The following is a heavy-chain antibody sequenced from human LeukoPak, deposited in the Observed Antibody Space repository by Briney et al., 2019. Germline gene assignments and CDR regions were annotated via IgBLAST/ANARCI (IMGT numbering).Heavy chain of an antibody. V-gene: IGHV3-23*01. CDR1: GFTFSSYA. CDR3: AKTTTGYSSGRFPGWPVDY. CDR2: IFGRGGST. J-gene: IGHJ4*02. D-gene: IGHD6-19*01. Sequence: GGSLRLSCAASGFTFSSYAMYWVRQAPGKGLEWVSGIFGRGGSTHYADSVKGRFTISRDNSKNTVYLQMNSLRAEDTAVYYCAKTTTGYSSGRFPGWPVDYWGQGTLDTVSS.